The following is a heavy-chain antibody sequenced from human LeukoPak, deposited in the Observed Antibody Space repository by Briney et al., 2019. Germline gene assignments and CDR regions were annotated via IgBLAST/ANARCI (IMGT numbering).Heavy chain of an antibody. CDR1: GFTFSSYW. J-gene: IGHJ4*02. D-gene: IGHD2-2*01. CDR2: ISGSGGST. V-gene: IGHV3-23*01. Sequence: PGGSLRLSCAASGFTFSSYWMSWVRQAPGKGLEWVSAISGSGGSTYYADSVKGRFTISRDNSKNTLYLQMNSLRAEDTAVYYCAKDKVVIVPGTYDYWGQGTLVTVSS. CDR3: AKDKVVIVPGTYDY.